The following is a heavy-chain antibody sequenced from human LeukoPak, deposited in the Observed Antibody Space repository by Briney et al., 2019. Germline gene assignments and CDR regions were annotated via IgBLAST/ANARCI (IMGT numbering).Heavy chain of an antibody. Sequence: PSETLSLTCTVSGGSISSSSYYWGWIRQPPGKGLEWIGSIYYSGSTYYNPSLKSRVTISVDTSKNQFSLKLSSVTAEDTAVYYCARGYCSGGSCYSYFDYWGQGTLVTVSS. J-gene: IGHJ4*02. CDR1: GGSISSSSYY. CDR2: IYYSGST. CDR3: ARGYCSGGSCYSYFDY. V-gene: IGHV4-39*07. D-gene: IGHD2-15*01.